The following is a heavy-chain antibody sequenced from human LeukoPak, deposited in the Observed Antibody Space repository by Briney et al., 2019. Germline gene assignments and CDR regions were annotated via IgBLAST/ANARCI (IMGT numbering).Heavy chain of an antibody. D-gene: IGHD3-9*01. Sequence: PGGSLRLSCVASGFTFSDYYMSWIRQAPGKGLEWVSYISSSGRTIYYADSVKGRFTISRDNAKNSLSLQMNSLRAEDTAMYYCARIGSTGYYPFYYYYMDVWGKGTTVTVSS. CDR3: ARIGSTGYYPFYYYYMDV. V-gene: IGHV3-11*01. J-gene: IGHJ6*03. CDR1: GFTFSDYY. CDR2: ISSSGRTI.